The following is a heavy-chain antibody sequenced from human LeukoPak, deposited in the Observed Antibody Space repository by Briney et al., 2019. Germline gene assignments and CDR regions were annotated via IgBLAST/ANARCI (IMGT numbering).Heavy chain of an antibody. D-gene: IGHD3-22*01. V-gene: IGHV5-51*03. Sequence: GASLKISCKGSGYRFTSYWIGWVRPMPGKGLEWMGIIYPGDSDTRYSPSFQGQVTISADKSISTAYLQWSSLKASDTAMYYCARSMYTYYYDSSGDYYMDVWGKGTTVTVSS. CDR1: GYRFTSYW. CDR2: IYPGDSDT. CDR3: ARSMYTYYYDSSGDYYMDV. J-gene: IGHJ6*03.